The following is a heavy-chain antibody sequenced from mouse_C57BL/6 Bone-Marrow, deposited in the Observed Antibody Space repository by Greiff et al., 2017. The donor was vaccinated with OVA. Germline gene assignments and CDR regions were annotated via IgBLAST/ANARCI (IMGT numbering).Heavy chain of an antibody. V-gene: IGHV1-81*01. J-gene: IGHJ3*01. D-gene: IGHD2-3*01. CDR2: IYPRSGNT. Sequence: QVHVKQSGAELARPGASVKLSCKASGYTFTSYGISWVKQRTGQGLEWIGEIYPRSGNTYYNEKFKGKATLTADKSSSTAYMELRSLTSEDSAVYFCARYDGYFPWFAYWGQGTLVTVSA. CDR3: ARYDGYFPWFAY. CDR1: GYTFTSYG.